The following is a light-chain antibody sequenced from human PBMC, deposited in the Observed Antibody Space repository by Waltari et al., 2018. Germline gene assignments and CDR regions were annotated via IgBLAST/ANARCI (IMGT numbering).Light chain of an antibody. CDR1: GSNLRAGSD. CDR3: QSYDTSLRVV. V-gene: IGLV1-40*01. Sequence: QSVLTQPPSVSGAPGQRVTISCTWSGSNLRAGSDVHCYQQLPRAAPKLLIYGSTSRPLGVPDRFFGSTSGTSASLAITGLQAEDEADYYCQSYDTSLRVVFGGGTKLTVL. J-gene: IGLJ3*02. CDR2: GST.